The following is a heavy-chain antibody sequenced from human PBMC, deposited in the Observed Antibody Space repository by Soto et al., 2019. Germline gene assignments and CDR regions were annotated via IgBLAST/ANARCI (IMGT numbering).Heavy chain of an antibody. V-gene: IGHV1-69*01. CDR3: ARDRRADVVVPAAMFAFDI. Sequence: QVQLVQSGAEVKKPGSSVKVSCKASGGTFSSYAISWVRQAPGQGLEWMGGIIPIFGTANYAQKFQGRVTITADESTSTAYMELSSLRSEDTAVYYCARDRRADVVVPAAMFAFDIWGQGTMVTVSS. CDR1: GGTFSSYA. CDR2: IIPIFGTA. J-gene: IGHJ3*02. D-gene: IGHD2-2*01.